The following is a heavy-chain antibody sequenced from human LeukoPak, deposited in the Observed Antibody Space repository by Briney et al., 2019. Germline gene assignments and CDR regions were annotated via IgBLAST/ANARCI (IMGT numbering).Heavy chain of an antibody. V-gene: IGHV4-4*07. Sequence: SETLSLTCTVSGGSISSYYWSWIRQPAGKGLEWIGRIYASGSTNYNPSLKSRVTMSVDTSKNQFSLKLSSVTAADTAVYYCARARGYWEKDYYYYGMDVWGQGTTVTVSS. J-gene: IGHJ6*02. D-gene: IGHD2-2*03. CDR2: IYASGST. CDR3: ARARGYWEKDYYYYGMDV. CDR1: GGSISSYY.